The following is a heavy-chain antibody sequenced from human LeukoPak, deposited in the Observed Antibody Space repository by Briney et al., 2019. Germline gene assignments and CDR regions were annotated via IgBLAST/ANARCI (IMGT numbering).Heavy chain of an antibody. V-gene: IGHV4-61*02. D-gene: IGHD3-3*02. Sequence: SETLSLTCTVSGGSSSSGSYYWSWIRQPAGKGLEWIGRIYTSGSTNYNPSLKSRVTISVDTSKNQFSLKLSSVTAADTAVYYCARGLSLGYYYYYMDVWGKGTTVTVSS. J-gene: IGHJ6*03. CDR1: GGSSSSGSYY. CDR2: IYTSGST. CDR3: ARGLSLGYYYYYMDV.